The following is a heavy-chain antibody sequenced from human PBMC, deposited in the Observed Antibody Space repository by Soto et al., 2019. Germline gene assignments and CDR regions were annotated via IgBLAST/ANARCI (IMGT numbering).Heavy chain of an antibody. V-gene: IGHV1-69*13. CDR3: ARGYQLISWDFDY. D-gene: IGHD2-2*01. J-gene: IGHJ4*02. CDR2: IIPIFGTA. Sequence: SVKVSCKASGGTFSSYAISWVRQAPGQGLEWMGGIIPIFGTANYAQKFQGRVTITADESTSTAYMELSSLRSEDTAVYYCARGYQLISWDFDYWGQGTLVTVSS. CDR1: GGTFSSYA.